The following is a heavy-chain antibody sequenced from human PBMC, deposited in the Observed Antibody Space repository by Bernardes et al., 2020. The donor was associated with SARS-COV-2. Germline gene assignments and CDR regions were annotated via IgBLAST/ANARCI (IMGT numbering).Heavy chain of an antibody. CDR3: ARHDMVATYSLDF. D-gene: IGHD5-12*01. J-gene: IGHJ4*02. V-gene: IGHV4-59*08. CDR2: IFYTGSA. CDR1: GGSISGHY. Sequence: SETLSLTCTVSGGSISGHYWSWIRQPPGKGLEWIAYIFYTGSAKYNQSLRSRVTMSVDTSKNQLSLELTSVTAADTAVYYCARHDMVATYSLDFWGQGTLVTVSS.